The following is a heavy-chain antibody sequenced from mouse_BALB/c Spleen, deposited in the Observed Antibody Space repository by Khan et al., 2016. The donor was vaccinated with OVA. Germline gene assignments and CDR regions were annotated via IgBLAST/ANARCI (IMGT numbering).Heavy chain of an antibody. Sequence: QVTLKESGPGILQPSQTLSLTCSFSGFSLSTSGLGVSWIRQPSGKGLEWLALIYWDDDKRYNPSLKSRLTISKDTSSNQVFLQIISVDTADTATCYSGRMHGNFYYAVDYWGQGTSVIVSS. J-gene: IGHJ4*01. V-gene: IGHV8-12*01. CDR3: GRMHGNFYYAVDY. CDR2: IYWDDDK. CDR1: GFSLSTSGLG. D-gene: IGHD2-1*01.